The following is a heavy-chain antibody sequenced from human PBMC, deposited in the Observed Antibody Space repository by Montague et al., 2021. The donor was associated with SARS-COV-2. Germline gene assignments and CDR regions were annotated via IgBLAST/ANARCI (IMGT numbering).Heavy chain of an antibody. CDR1: GGSISSFY. V-gene: IGHV4-59*08. Sequence: SETLSLTCTVSGGSISSFYWSWFRQPPGKGLEWIGYISDSASTNYNPSPRSRVTMSVDTSKNQLSRKVNSVTAADTPAYYCARHYSPTLPAVYWGQGTLVTVSS. CDR2: ISDSAST. J-gene: IGHJ4*02. CDR3: ARHYSPTLPAVY. D-gene: IGHD4-11*01.